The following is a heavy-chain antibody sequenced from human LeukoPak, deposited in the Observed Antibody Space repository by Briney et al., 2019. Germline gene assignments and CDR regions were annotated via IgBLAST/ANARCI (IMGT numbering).Heavy chain of an antibody. J-gene: IGHJ6*03. CDR1: GFTFSSCY. V-gene: IGHV3-48*04. D-gene: IGHD2-2*01. CDR2: ISGSSTTI. CDR3: AREVPYYSSTSCPSDYYYYMDV. Sequence: GGSLRLSCAASGFTFSSCYMSWVRQAPGKGLEWVSYISGSSTTIYYSDSVKGRFTVSRDNAKNSLYLQMNSLRAEDTAVYYCAREVPYYSSTSCPSDYYYYMDVWGKGTTVTVSS.